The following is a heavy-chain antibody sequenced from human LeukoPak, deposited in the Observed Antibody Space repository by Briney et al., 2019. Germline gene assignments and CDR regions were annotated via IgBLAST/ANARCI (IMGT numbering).Heavy chain of an antibody. J-gene: IGHJ4*02. CDR3: ARVGATGATADN. D-gene: IGHD2-21*02. CDR1: GYIFTTYF. CDR2: INPRGGST. Sequence: ASVKVSCKASGYIFTTYFMHWLRQAPGQGPEWMGIINPRGGSTDYAQKFQDRITMTSDTSTSTVYMELKSLTSEDTAVYFCARVGATGATADNWGQGTLVTVSS. V-gene: IGHV1-46*01.